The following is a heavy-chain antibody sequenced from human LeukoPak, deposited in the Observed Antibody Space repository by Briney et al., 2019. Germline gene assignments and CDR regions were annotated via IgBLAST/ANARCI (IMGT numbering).Heavy chain of an antibody. Sequence: PGGSLRLSCATSGFTFNDHYLGWVRQAPGKGLEWVSAISGSGGSTYYADSVKGRFTISRDNSKNTLYLQMNSLRAEDTAVYYCAKDLPDSYYDFWSGDYWGQGTLVTVSS. J-gene: IGHJ4*02. CDR1: GFTFNDHY. D-gene: IGHD3-3*01. CDR2: ISGSGGST. CDR3: AKDLPDSYYDFWSGDY. V-gene: IGHV3-23*01.